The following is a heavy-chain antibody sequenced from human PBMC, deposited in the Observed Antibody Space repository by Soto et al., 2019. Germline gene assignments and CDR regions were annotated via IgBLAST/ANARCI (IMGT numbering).Heavy chain of an antibody. CDR3: ARDIGSFCSSTSCYRGESYSGLDV. CDR1: GGSISSSSYY. CDR2: IYYSGST. J-gene: IGHJ6*02. Sequence: SETLSLTCTVSGGSISSSSYYWGWIRQPPGKGLEWIGSIYYSGSTYYNPSLKSRVTISVDTSQNQFSLKLSSMTAADTAVYYCARDIGSFCSSTSCYRGESYSGLDVWGQGNTVTVS. D-gene: IGHD2-2*01. V-gene: IGHV4-39*07.